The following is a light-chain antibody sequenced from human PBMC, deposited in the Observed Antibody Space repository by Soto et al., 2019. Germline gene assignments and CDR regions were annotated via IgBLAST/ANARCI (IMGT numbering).Light chain of an antibody. J-gene: IGKJ5*01. Sequence: DIQMTQSPSTLSASVGDTVTVPCRASQSVSGWLAWYQQKPGKAPYLLISDVSSLERGVPARFSGSGSGTDFTLTISSLQPEDFVTYYCQQSYSTPITFGQGTRLEI. CDR3: QQSYSTPIT. CDR2: DVS. CDR1: QSVSGW. V-gene: IGKV1-5*01.